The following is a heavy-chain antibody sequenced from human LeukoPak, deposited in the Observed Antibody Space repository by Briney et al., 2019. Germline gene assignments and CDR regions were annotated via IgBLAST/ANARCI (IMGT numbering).Heavy chain of an antibody. D-gene: IGHD3-3*01. CDR3: TRDRFYGWFDP. V-gene: IGHV3-49*03. CDR2: IRSSGRT. J-gene: IGHJ5*02. CDR1: GFTFGTHT. Sequence: GGSLSLSCTTSGFTFGTHTMHWFRQAPGKGLQWIGFIRSSGRTKYAASVKGRFTISRDDSKSIAYLQMNSLITEDTAVYYCTRDRFYGWFDPWGQGTLVTVSS.